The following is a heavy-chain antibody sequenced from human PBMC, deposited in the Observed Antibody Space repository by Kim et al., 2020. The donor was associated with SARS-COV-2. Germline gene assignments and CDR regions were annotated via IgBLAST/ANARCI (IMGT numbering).Heavy chain of an antibody. J-gene: IGHJ3*01. CDR3: ARALAFDV. CDR1: GGSISSGNYY. CDR2: IYSSGST. V-gene: IGHV4-61*02. Sequence: SETLSLTCTVSGGSISSGNYYWSWIRQPAGKGLEWIGRIYSSGSTNYNPSLKSRVTISLNTSKNQFSLKLSSVTAADTAVYYCARALAFDVWGQGTMVTVSS.